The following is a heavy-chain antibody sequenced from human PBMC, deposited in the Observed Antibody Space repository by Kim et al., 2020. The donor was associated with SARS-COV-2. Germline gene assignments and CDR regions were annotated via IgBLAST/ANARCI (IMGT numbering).Heavy chain of an antibody. Sequence: GGSLRLSCAASGFTFSSYSMNWVRQAPGKGLEWVSSISSSSSYIYYADSVKGRFTISRDNAKNSLYLQMNSLRAEDTAVYYCARDRSSSSWYEGFDYWGQGTLVTVSS. V-gene: IGHV3-21*01. J-gene: IGHJ4*02. CDR3: ARDRSSSSWYEGFDY. CDR2: ISSSSSYI. D-gene: IGHD6-13*01. CDR1: GFTFSSYS.